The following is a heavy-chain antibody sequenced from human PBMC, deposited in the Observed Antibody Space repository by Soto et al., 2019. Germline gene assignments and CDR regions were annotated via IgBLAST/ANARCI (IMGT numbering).Heavy chain of an antibody. Sequence: HVQLQESGPGLVKPSQTLSLTCTVSGGSISSGGYYWSWIRQHPGKGLEWIGYIYYSGSTYYNPSLKSRVTISVDTSKNQFSLKLSSVTAADTAVYYCAREKVVPGYFDYWGQGTLVTVSS. J-gene: IGHJ4*02. CDR2: IYYSGST. D-gene: IGHD2-15*01. V-gene: IGHV4-31*03. CDR1: GGSISSGGYY. CDR3: AREKVVPGYFDY.